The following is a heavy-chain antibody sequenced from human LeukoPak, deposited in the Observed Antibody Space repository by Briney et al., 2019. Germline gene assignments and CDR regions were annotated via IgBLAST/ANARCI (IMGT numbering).Heavy chain of an antibody. CDR1: GGSISRSSDY. J-gene: IGHJ5*02. Sequence: SETLSLTCTVSGGSISRSSDYWGWIRQPPGKGLDWIGSIFYSGSTYYNPSLKSRVTISVDTSKNQFSLKLTSVTAADTAVYYCARIVPIAVAGTGWFDPWGQGTLVTVSS. V-gene: IGHV4-39*01. D-gene: IGHD6-19*01. CDR3: ARIVPIAVAGTGWFDP. CDR2: IFYSGST.